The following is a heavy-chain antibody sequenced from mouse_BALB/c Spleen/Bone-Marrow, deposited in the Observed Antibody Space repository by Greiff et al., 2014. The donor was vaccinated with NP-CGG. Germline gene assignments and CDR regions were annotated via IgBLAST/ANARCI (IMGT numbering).Heavy chain of an antibody. J-gene: IGHJ3*01. V-gene: IGHV1-14*01. Sequence: VQLQQSGPELVKPGASVKMSCKASGYTFTNYVMHWVKQKPGQGLEWIGYINPYNDGTKYNAKFKGKATLTSDKSSSTAYMDISSLTSEDAAVEYCARVYYGYDETSSWFAYWGQGTLVTVSA. CDR1: GYTFTNYV. CDR2: INPYNDGT. D-gene: IGHD2-2*01. CDR3: ARVYYGYDETSSWFAY.